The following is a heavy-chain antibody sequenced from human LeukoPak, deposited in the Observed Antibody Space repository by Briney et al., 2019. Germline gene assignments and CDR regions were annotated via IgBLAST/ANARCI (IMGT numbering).Heavy chain of an antibody. V-gene: IGHV4-39*01. Sequence: SETLSLTCTVSGGSISSSSYYWGWIRQPPGKGLEWIGSIYYSGTTYYNPSLKSRVTISVDTSKNQFSLKLNSVTAADTAVFYCAANSADYNTLGSSYKVWGQGTLVTVSS. CDR2: IYYSGTT. CDR1: GGSISSSSYY. CDR3: AANSADYNTLGSSYKV. J-gene: IGHJ4*02. D-gene: IGHD3-10*01.